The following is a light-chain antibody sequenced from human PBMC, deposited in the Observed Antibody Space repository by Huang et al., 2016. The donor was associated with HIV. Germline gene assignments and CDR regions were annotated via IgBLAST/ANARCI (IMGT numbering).Light chain of an antibody. CDR1: QSVGSF. CDR3: QQRSSWPLT. Sequence: EIVLTQSPATLSLSPGERATLSCRASQSVGSFLAWYQQKPGQSPRLLIYDSSHRATGIPARFSGSGSGTDFTLTSRSLEPEDFAVYYCQQRSSWPLTFGGGTKLEIK. J-gene: IGKJ4*01. V-gene: IGKV3-11*01. CDR2: DSS.